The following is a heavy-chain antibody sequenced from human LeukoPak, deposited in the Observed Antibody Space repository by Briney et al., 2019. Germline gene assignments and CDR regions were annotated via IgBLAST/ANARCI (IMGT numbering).Heavy chain of an antibody. Sequence: SETLSLTCTVSGGSISSHYWSWIRQPPGKGLEWIGYIYYSGSTNYNPSLKSRVTISVDTSKNQFSLKLSSVTAADTAVYYCARSRNYYGSGSHFDYWGQGTLVTVSS. V-gene: IGHV4-59*11. CDR2: IYYSGST. CDR3: ARSRNYYGSGSHFDY. CDR1: GGSISSHY. D-gene: IGHD3-10*01. J-gene: IGHJ4*02.